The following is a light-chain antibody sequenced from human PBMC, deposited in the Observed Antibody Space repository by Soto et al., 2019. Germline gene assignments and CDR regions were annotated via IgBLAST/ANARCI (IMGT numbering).Light chain of an antibody. V-gene: IGLV2-8*01. Sequence: QSVLTQPPSASGSPGQSVTISCTGSSSDIGRFDYVSWYQQHPGKAPKLLLYEVFHRPSGIPDRFSGSKSGHTASLTVSGLRADDEDTDYCSSYAGSEFLVFGGGTKLTVL. CDR3: SSYAGSEFLV. CDR2: EVF. CDR1: SSDIGRFDY. J-gene: IGLJ2*01.